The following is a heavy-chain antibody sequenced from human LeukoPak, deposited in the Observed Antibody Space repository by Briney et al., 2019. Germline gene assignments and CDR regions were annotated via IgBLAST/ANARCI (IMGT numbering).Heavy chain of an antibody. D-gene: IGHD6-19*01. CDR2: IYSGGST. CDR3: ARDCGYSSGWYTQFDY. Sequence: GGSLRLSCAASGFTVSSNYMSWVRQAPGKGLEWVSVIYSGGSTYFADSVKGRFTISRDNSKNTLYLQMNSLRAEDTAVYYCARDCGYSSGWYTQFDYWGQGTLVTVSS. V-gene: IGHV3-66*02. CDR1: GFTVSSNY. J-gene: IGHJ4*02.